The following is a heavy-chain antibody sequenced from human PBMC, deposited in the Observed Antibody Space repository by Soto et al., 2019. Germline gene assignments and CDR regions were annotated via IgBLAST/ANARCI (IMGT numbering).Heavy chain of an antibody. V-gene: IGHV6-1*01. CDR1: GDSVSSNSAA. Sequence: SQTLSLTCAISGDSVSSNSAAWNWIKQSPSRGLEWLGRTYYRSKWYNDYAVSVKSRITINPDTSKNQFSLQLNSVTPEDTAVYYCAREPGNNVVPAAQFDYWGQGTLVTVSS. CDR2: TYYRSKWYN. D-gene: IGHD2-2*01. J-gene: IGHJ4*02. CDR3: AREPGNNVVPAAQFDY.